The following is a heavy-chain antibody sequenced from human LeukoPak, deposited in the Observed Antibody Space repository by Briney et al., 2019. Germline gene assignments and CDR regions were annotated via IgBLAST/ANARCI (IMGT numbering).Heavy chain of an antibody. D-gene: IGHD1-26*01. J-gene: IGHJ5*02. Sequence: PGGSLKLSSSASGFTFSGSAIHRVRQSSGQGLEWVGQIDKKDKGYATATAYAASVKGRFTISRDDSINTAYLQMKSLKTEDTALYYCTRDSGTYNWFDPWGQGTLVTVSS. CDR2: IDKKDKGYATAT. CDR3: TRDSGTYNWFDP. V-gene: IGHV3-73*01. CDR1: GFTFSGSA.